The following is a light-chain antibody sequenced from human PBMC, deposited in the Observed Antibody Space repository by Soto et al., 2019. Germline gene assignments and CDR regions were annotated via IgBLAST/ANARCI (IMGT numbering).Light chain of an antibody. CDR3: SAFAGTNNFVV. J-gene: IGLJ2*01. V-gene: IGLV2-8*01. CDR1: SSDVGGYNY. Sequence: QSALTQPPSASGSPGQSVTISCTGTSSDVGGYNYVSWYQQHPGKGPKLMIYEVTKRPSGVPDRFSGSKSGNTASLTVSGLQAEDEADYYCSAFAGTNNFVVFGGGTKVTV. CDR2: EVT.